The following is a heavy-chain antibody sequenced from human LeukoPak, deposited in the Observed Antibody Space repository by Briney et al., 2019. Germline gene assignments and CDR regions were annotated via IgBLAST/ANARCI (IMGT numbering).Heavy chain of an antibody. V-gene: IGHV3-9*01. CDR3: AKESVVVAATGAFDI. Sequence: GGSLRLSCAASGFTLDDYAIHSVRQAPGKGLEWGSGIRWNSGSIGYADSVKGRFTISRDNARYSLYLQMNSLRAEDTALYYCAKESVVVAATGAFDIWGQGTMVTVSS. CDR1: GFTLDDYA. D-gene: IGHD2-15*01. CDR2: IRWNSGSI. J-gene: IGHJ3*02.